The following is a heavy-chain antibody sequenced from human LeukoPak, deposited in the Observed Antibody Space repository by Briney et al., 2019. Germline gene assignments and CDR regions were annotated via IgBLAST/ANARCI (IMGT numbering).Heavy chain of an antibody. V-gene: IGHV1-46*01. CDR3: ARRPPLGFGRNDAFDV. CDR1: GYTFTSYY. D-gene: IGHD1-26*01. CDR2: IKPGDGTT. Sequence: ASVKVSCKPSGYTFTSYYIHWVRQAPGQGLEWMGIIKPGDGTTSYAQKFRGRITMTRDMSTSTVYMELSSLRSEDTAVFFCARRPPLGFGRNDAFDVWGQGTMVTVSS. J-gene: IGHJ3*01.